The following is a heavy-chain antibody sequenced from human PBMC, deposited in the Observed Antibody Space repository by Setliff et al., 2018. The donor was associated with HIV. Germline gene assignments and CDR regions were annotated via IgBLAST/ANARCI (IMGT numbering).Heavy chain of an antibody. V-gene: IGHV4-4*08. Sequence: PSETLSLTCIVSGGSINGYFWNWIRQPPGKRLEWLGSVYQSGSTSYNPSLSSRLTISVDTSKNQFSLKLSSVTAADTAVYYCARDRGSGSWFDFWGQGTLVTVSS. CDR3: ARDRGSGSWFDF. CDR2: VYQSGST. D-gene: IGHD1-26*01. J-gene: IGHJ4*02. CDR1: GGSINGYF.